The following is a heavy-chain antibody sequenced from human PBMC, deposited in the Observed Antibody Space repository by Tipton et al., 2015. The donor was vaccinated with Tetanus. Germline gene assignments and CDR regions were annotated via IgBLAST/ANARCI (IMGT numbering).Heavy chain of an antibody. V-gene: IGHV3-30-3*01. Sequence: QVQLVQSGGGVVQPGRSLRLSCAASGFTFSSYAMHWVRQAPGKGLEWVAVISYDGSNKYYADSVKGRFTISRDNSKNTLYLQMNSLRAEDTAVYYCAKDRGSSWYSDAFDIWGQGTMVTVSS. J-gene: IGHJ3*02. D-gene: IGHD6-13*01. CDR3: AKDRGSSWYSDAFDI. CDR2: ISYDGSNK. CDR1: GFTFSSYA.